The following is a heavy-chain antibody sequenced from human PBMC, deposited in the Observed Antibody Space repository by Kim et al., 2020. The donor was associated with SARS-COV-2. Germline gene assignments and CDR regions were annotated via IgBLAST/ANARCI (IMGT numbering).Heavy chain of an antibody. CDR1: GFTFSSYA. CDR3: AKGEXNNWSFFDY. CDR2: VSGSGGST. J-gene: IGHJ4*02. V-gene: IGHV3-23*01. D-gene: IGHD1-1*01. Sequence: GGSLRLSCAASGFTFSSYAMSWVRQAPGKGPEWVSLVSGSGGSTYHADSVKGRFAISRDNSKKTLXXHMNSLRAEDTALYYCAKGEXNNWSFFDYWGQGTXVTVSS.